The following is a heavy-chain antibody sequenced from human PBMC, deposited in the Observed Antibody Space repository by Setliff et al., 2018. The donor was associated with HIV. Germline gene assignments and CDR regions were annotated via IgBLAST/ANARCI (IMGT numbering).Heavy chain of an antibody. CDR1: GGSISSDDYY. CDR2: ITYSGSA. CDR3: ARLGAENFGDYDWVDY. D-gene: IGHD5-12*01. J-gene: IGHJ4*02. Sequence: KPSETLSLTCTVSGGSISSDDYYWNWIRQPPGKGLEWIGYITYSGSAYYNPSLKSRVTISVDTSKNQFSLKLNSVTAADTAVYYCARLGAENFGDYDWVDYWGQGTLVTVSS. V-gene: IGHV4-30-4*08.